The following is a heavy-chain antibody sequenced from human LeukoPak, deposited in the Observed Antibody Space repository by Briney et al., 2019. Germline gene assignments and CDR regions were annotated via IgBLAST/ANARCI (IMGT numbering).Heavy chain of an antibody. CDR3: SLSKRTSDGSAVDY. D-gene: IGHD5-24*01. CDR2: IIPGLHIT. J-gene: IGHJ4*02. CDR1: GGTFNTYD. Sequence: SVKVSCKASGGTFNTYDINWVRQAPGQGLEWMGRIIPGLHITNYAQRFHGRVTVSADKSTSTTYLELNNLGSEDTAVYFCSLSKRTSDGSAVDYWGPGTLAAVSS. V-gene: IGHV1-69*04.